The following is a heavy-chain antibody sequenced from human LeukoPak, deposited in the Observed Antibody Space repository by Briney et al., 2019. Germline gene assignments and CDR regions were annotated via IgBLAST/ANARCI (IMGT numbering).Heavy chain of an antibody. D-gene: IGHD1-26*01. CDR3: ARAKKSLSGTYPARVLDV. J-gene: IGHJ3*01. Sequence: SQTLSLTCAISGDTVSNNSVAWNWIRQSPSRGLEWLGRTYYRSKWYNDYAVSVKSRITISLDTSKNQLSLQLNSVTPEDTAVYYCARAKKSLSGTYPARVLDVWGQGTMVTVSS. V-gene: IGHV6-1*01. CDR2: TYYRSKWYN. CDR1: GDTVSNNSVA.